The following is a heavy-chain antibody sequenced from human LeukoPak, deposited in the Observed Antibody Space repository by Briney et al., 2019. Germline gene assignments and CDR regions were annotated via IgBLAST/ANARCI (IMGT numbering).Heavy chain of an antibody. J-gene: IGHJ5*02. V-gene: IGHV1-2*02. Sequence: ASVKVSCKASGYTFTGHYMHWVRQAPGQGLEWMGWINPNSGGTNYAQKFQGRVTMTRDTSTSTAYMELSRLRSDDTAVYYCARDLGFDSNWFDPWGQGTLVTVSS. D-gene: IGHD2-21*01. CDR3: ARDLGFDSNWFDP. CDR1: GYTFTGHY. CDR2: INPNSGGT.